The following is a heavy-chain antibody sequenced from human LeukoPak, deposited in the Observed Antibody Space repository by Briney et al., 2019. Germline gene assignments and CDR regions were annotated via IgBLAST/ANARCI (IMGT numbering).Heavy chain of an antibody. CDR3: TTQRSRITMVRGVIRSDH. V-gene: IGHV3-15*01. Sequence: PGGSLRLSCAASGFTFSNAWMSWVRQGPGKGLEWVGRIKSKTDGGTTDYAAPVKSRFTISRDDSKNTLYLQMNSLKTEDTAVYYCTTQRSRITMVRGVIRSDHWGQGTLVTVSS. D-gene: IGHD3-10*01. CDR2: IKSKTDGGTT. J-gene: IGHJ4*02. CDR1: GFTFSNAW.